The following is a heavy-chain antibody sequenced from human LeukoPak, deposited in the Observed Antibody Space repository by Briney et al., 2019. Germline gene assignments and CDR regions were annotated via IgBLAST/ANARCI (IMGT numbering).Heavy chain of an antibody. CDR2: IYYSGST. J-gene: IGHJ4*02. D-gene: IGHD3-10*01. V-gene: IGHV4-59*08. CDR1: GGSISSYY. CDR3: ARHAIGSGSYYPPSFDY. Sequence: SETLSLTCTVSGGSISSYYWSWIRQPPRKGLEWIGYIYYSGSTNYNPSLKCRVTISVDTSKNQFSLKLSSVTAADTAVYYCARHAIGSGSYYPPSFDYWGQGTLVTVSS.